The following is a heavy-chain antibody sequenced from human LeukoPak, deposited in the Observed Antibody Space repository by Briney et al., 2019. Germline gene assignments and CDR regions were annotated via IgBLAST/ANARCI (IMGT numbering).Heavy chain of an antibody. J-gene: IGHJ6*02. CDR1: GYTFTSYG. CDR3: ARDRTMVRGVIHRTYYYYGMDV. V-gene: IGHV1-18*01. D-gene: IGHD3-10*01. Sequence: ASMKDSCKASGYTFTSYGISWVRQAPGQGLEWMGWISAYNGNTNYAQKLQGRVTMTTDTSTSTAYMELRSLRSDDTAVYYCARDRTMVRGVIHRTYYYYGMDVWGQGTTVTVS. CDR2: ISAYNGNT.